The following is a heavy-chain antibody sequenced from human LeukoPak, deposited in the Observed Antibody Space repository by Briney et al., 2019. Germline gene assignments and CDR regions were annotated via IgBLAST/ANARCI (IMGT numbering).Heavy chain of an antibody. CDR2: INPNSGGT. CDR1: GYTFTGYY. CDR3: ATDTTGRDSMDV. Sequence: GASVKVSCKASGYTFTGYYMHWVRQAPGQGLEWMGRINPNSGGTNYAQKFQGRVTMTRDTSISTAYMELSRLRSDDTAVYYCATDTTGRDSMDVWGQGTTVTVSS. J-gene: IGHJ6*02. D-gene: IGHD1-1*01. V-gene: IGHV1-2*06.